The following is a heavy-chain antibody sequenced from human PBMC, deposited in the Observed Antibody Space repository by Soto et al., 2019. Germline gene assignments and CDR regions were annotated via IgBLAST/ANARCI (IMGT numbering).Heavy chain of an antibody. D-gene: IGHD5-12*01. CDR2: INPNSGGT. CDR1: GYTFTGYY. V-gene: IGHV1-2*02. J-gene: IGHJ4*02. CDR3: ARARGYSGYYYFDY. Sequence: GXSVKVSFKASGYTFTGYYMHWVRQAPGQGLEWMGWINPNSGGTNYAQKFQGRVTMTRDTSISTAYMELSRLRSDDTAVYYCARARGYSGYYYFDYWGQGTLVTVSS.